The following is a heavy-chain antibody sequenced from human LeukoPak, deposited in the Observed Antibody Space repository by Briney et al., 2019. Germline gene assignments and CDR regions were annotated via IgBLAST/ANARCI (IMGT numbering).Heavy chain of an antibody. J-gene: IGHJ4*02. CDR3: AKKSRDGYNPFDY. V-gene: IGHV3-23*01. Sequence: GGPLRLSCAASGFTFSRYSMSWVRQAPGKGLEWVCGISSSGESPYYADSVEGRFTISRDNSKSTLYLEINSLRAEDTAVYYCAKKSRDGYNPFDYLGQGTLVTVSS. CDR1: GFTFSRYS. D-gene: IGHD5-24*01. CDR2: ISSSGESP.